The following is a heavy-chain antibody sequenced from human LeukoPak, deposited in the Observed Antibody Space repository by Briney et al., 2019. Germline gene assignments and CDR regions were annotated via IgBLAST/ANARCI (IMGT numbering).Heavy chain of an antibody. D-gene: IGHD5-18*01. CDR1: GFTFSSYA. J-gene: IGHJ4*02. V-gene: IGHV3-23*01. Sequence: GGSLRLSCAASGFTFSSYAMSWVRQAPGKGLEWVSAISGSGGSTYYADSVKGRFTISRDNSKNTLYLQINSLRAEDTAVYYCAKGILGGYSYGYWVYYFDYWGQGTLVTVSS. CDR3: AKGILGGYSYGYWVYYFDY. CDR2: ISGSGGST.